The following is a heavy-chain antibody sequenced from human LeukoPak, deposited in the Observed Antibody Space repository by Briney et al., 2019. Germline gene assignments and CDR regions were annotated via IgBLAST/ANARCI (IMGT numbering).Heavy chain of an antibody. CDR1: GFTFSSYS. J-gene: IGHJ4*02. CDR3: ARSGYSSSWPYYFDY. D-gene: IGHD6-13*01. V-gene: IGHV3-21*01. CDR2: ISSSSYI. Sequence: GGSLRLSCAASGFTFSSYSMNWVRQAPGKGLEWVSSISSSSYIYYADSVKGRSTISRDNAKNSLYLQMNSLRAEDTAVYYCARSGYSSSWPYYFDYWGQGTLVTVSS.